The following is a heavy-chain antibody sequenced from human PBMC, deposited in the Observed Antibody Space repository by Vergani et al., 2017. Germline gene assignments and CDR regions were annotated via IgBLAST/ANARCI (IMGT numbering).Heavy chain of an antibody. Sequence: QVQLVQSGGGVVQPGGSLRLSCVASGFTFNRSGMQWVRQAPGKGLEWVAYVLFDGSNEYYADSVKGRFIVSRDNSNDALYLHMNSLRTDDTAVYYCARDLAYCHEGSCALWGQGSVVTGS. CDR1: GFTFNRSG. J-gene: IGHJ4*02. CDR3: ARDLAYCHEGSCAL. CDR2: VLFDGSNE. V-gene: IGHV3-30*02. D-gene: IGHD2-15*01.